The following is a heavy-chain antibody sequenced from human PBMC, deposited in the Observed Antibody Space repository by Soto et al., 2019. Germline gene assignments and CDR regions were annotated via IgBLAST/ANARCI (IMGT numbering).Heavy chain of an antibody. CDR1: GYTFTSYA. Sequence: QVQLVQSGAEVKKPGASVKVSCKASGYTFTSYAMHWVRQAPGQRLEWMGWINAGNGNTKYSQKFQGRVTITRDTSASTAYMELSSLRSEDTVVYYCAMSESSGYYYGYFQHWGQGTLVTVSS. CDR2: INAGNGNT. D-gene: IGHD3-22*01. J-gene: IGHJ1*01. CDR3: AMSESSGYYYGYFQH. V-gene: IGHV1-3*01.